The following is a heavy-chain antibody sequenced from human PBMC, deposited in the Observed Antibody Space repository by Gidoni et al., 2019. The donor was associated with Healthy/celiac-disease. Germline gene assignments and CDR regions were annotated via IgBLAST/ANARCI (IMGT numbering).Heavy chain of an antibody. CDR2: IDHSGST. CDR3: AICPYSNYEGGSAFDI. D-gene: IGHD4-4*01. Sequence: QLQLQESGSGLVKPSQTLSLTRAVHGGFISSDRYSWSWIRQPPGQALGWIGYIDHSGSTYDSTSLKRRFIISVYRSKNQFSLKLSSVTAADPAVYDCAICPYSNYEGGSAFDIWGQGTMVTVSS. J-gene: IGHJ3*02. CDR1: GGFISSDRYS. V-gene: IGHV4-30-2*01.